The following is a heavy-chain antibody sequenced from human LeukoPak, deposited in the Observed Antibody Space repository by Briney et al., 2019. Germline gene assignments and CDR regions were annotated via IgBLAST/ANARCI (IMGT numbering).Heavy chain of an antibody. CDR2: IYSGGST. CDR1: GFTVSSNY. J-gene: IGHJ5*02. Sequence: GGSLRLSCAASGFTVSSNYMSWVRQAPGKGLEWVSVIYSGGSTYYADSVKGRFTISRDNSKNTLYLQMNSLRAEDTAVYYCARPDDYGVNWFDPWGQGTLVTVSS. V-gene: IGHV3-53*01. D-gene: IGHD4-17*01. CDR3: ARPDDYGVNWFDP.